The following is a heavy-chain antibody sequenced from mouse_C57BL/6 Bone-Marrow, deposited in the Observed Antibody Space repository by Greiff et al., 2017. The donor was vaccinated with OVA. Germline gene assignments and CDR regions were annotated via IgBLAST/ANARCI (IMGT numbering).Heavy chain of an antibody. CDR2: INPNNGGT. J-gene: IGHJ2*01. CDR3: ATSSGYYY. D-gene: IGHD3-2*02. Sequence: EVQLQQSGPELVKPGASVKISCKASGYTFTDYYMNWVKQSHGKSLEWIRDINPNNGGTSYNQKFKGKATLTVDKSSSTAYMELRSLTSEDSAVYYCATSSGYYYWGQGTTLTVSS. CDR1: GYTFTDYY. V-gene: IGHV1-26*01.